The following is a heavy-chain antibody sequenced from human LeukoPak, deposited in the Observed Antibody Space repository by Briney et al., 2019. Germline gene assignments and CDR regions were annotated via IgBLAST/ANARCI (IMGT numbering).Heavy chain of an antibody. V-gene: IGHV4-39*07. CDR1: GGSISSSSYY. Sequence: PSETLSLTCTVSGGSISSSSYYWGWIRQPPGKGLEWIGSIYYSGSTYYNPSLKSRVTISVDTSKNQFSLKLSSVTAADTAVYYCARSERDYYGSGSNYFDYWGQGTLVTVSS. CDR2: IYYSGST. J-gene: IGHJ4*02. D-gene: IGHD3-10*01. CDR3: ARSERDYYGSGSNYFDY.